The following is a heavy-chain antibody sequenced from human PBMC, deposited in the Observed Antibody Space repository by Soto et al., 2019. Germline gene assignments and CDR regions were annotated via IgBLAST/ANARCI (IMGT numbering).Heavy chain of an antibody. CDR3: VNCSGSGSYYNNFDY. V-gene: IGHV3-23*01. J-gene: IGHJ4*02. D-gene: IGHD3-10*01. CDR2: ISGGGGGT. Sequence: EVQLLESGGDLVQPGGSLRLSCAASGFTFSDYAMSWVRQTPGKGLEWVSTISGGGGGTNYADSVQGRFTISRDKSNNPLYLQMDSLRVEDTAVYYCVNCSGSGSYYNNFDYWGQGTLVTVSS. CDR1: GFTFSDYA.